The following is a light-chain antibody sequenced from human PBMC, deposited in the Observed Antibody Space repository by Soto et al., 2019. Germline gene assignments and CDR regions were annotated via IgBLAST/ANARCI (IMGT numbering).Light chain of an antibody. CDR1: QTISIF. J-gene: IGKJ2*01. V-gene: IGKV1-39*01. CDR3: QQSFSSPYT. Sequence: IHMTQSPSSLSASVGDRVTITCRSSQTISIFLNWYQQNPGKAPKLLIYAASSLQSGVASRFSGSGSGTDFTLTITSLQPEDFATYYCQQSFSSPYTFGQGTMVDIK. CDR2: AAS.